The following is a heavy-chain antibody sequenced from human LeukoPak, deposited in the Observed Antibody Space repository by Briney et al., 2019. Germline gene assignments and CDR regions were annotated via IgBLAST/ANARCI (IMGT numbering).Heavy chain of an antibody. D-gene: IGHD3-3*01. CDR1: GGSISSHY. Sequence: SETLSLTCTVPGGSISSHYWSWIRHPPGKGLEWIGYIYYSGNSKYNPSLKSRVTISVDTSKNQFSLKLSSVTAADTAVYYCARGYYDFFGSSYYYYLDVWGKGTTVTVSS. J-gene: IGHJ6*03. CDR3: ARGYYDFFGSSYYYYLDV. CDR2: IYYSGNS. V-gene: IGHV4-59*11.